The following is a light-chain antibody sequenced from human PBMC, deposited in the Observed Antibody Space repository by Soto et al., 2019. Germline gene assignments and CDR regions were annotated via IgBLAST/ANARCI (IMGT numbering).Light chain of an antibody. CDR3: QQRSNWPVT. CDR1: QSVSIY. J-gene: IGKJ2*01. V-gene: IGKV3-11*01. Sequence: EIVLTQSPATLSLSAGERATLSCRASQSVSIYLAWYQQKPGQAPRLLIYDASNRATGIPARFGGSGSGTDFTLTISSLEPEDFAVYYCQQRSNWPVTFGQGTKLGIK. CDR2: DAS.